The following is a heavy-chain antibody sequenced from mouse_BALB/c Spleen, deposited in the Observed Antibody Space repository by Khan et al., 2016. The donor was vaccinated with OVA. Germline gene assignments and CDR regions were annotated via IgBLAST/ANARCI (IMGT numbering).Heavy chain of an antibody. CDR1: GFSLTTYG. J-gene: IGHJ3*01. Sequence: QVQLQQSGPGPVQPSQSLSITCTVTGFSLTTYGVHWVRQSPGKGLEWLGVIWSGGSTDYNAAFISRLSISKDNSKSQVFFKMNSLQADDTAIYXCARNSYRYDFAYWGQGTLVTVSA. V-gene: IGHV2-4-1*01. D-gene: IGHD2-14*01. CDR2: IWSGGST. CDR3: ARNSYRYDFAY.